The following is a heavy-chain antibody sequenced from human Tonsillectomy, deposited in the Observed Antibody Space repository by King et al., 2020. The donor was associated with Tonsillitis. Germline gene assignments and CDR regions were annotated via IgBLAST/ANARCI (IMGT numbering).Heavy chain of an antibody. CDR3: ARDREGAYCGGDCYTNWFDP. J-gene: IGHJ5*02. CDR1: GFNFSDYY. D-gene: IGHD2-21*01. V-gene: IGHV3-11*01. Sequence: VQLVESGGGLVKPGGSLRLSCAASGFNFSDYYMSWIRQAPGKGLEWVSYISSSGSTIYYADSVKGRFTISRDNAKNSLYLQMNSLRAEDTAVYYCARDREGAYCGGDCYTNWFDPWGQGTLVTVSS. CDR2: ISSSGSTI.